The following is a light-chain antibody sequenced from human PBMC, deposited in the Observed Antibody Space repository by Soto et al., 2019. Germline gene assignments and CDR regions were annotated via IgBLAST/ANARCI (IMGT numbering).Light chain of an antibody. CDR2: GAS. Sequence: EIVLTQSPGTLSLSPGERATLSCRASQSVSSSYLAWYQQKPGQAPRLLIYGASSGATGIPDRFSGSGSGTDFTLTISRLEPEDFAVYYCQQYGSSPPRIGQGTRLEIK. J-gene: IGKJ5*01. CDR3: QQYGSSPPR. CDR1: QSVSSSY. V-gene: IGKV3-20*01.